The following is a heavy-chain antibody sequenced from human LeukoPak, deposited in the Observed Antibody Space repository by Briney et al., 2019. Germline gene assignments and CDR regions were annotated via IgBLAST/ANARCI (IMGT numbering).Heavy chain of an antibody. CDR1: GGTFSSYT. CDR2: IIPILGIA. D-gene: IGHD4-17*01. CDR3: ARDPARGDYNNYYYYYYMDV. J-gene: IGHJ6*03. Sequence: SVKVSCKASGGTFSSYTISWVRQAPGQGLEWMGRIIPILGIANYAQKFQGRVTITADKSTSTAYMELSSLRSEDTAVYYCARDPARGDYNNYYYYYYMDVWGKGTTVTVS. V-gene: IGHV1-69*04.